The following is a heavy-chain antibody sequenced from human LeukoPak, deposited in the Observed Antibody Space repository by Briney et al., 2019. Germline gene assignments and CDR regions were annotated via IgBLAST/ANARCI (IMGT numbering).Heavy chain of an antibody. V-gene: IGHV1-46*01. CDR2: INPSGGST. Sequence: ASVKVSCKASGYTFTGYYMHWVRQAPGQGLEWMGIINPSGGSTSYAQKFQGRVTMTRDTSTSTVYMELSSLRSEDTAVYYCARGPGSGSYGGQVDYWGQGTLVTVSS. CDR3: ARGPGSGSYGGQVDY. CDR1: GYTFTGYY. J-gene: IGHJ4*02. D-gene: IGHD3-10*01.